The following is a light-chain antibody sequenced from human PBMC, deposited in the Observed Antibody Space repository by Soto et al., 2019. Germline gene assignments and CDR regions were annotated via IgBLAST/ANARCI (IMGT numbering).Light chain of an antibody. V-gene: IGLV1-44*01. CDR1: SSNIGSNT. Sequence: QSVLTQPPSASGTPGQRVTISCSGSSSNIGSNTVNWYQQLPGTAPKLLIYSNNQRPSGVPDRFSGSKSGTSASLAISGLQSEDVSDYYCAAWDDSLNVVVFGGGTKVNVL. CDR2: SNN. J-gene: IGLJ2*01. CDR3: AAWDDSLNVVV.